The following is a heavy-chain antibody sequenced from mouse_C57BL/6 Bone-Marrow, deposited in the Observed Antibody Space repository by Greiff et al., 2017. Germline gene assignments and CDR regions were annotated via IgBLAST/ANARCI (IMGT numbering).Heavy chain of an antibody. CDR1: GYAFSSYW. CDR3: ARWGYYGSSSNWYFDV. CDR2: IYPGDGDT. Sequence: VQLQQSGAELVKPGASVKISCKASGYAFSSYWMNWVKQRPGKGLEWIGQIYPGDGDTNYNGKFKGKATLTADKSSSTAYMQLSSLTSEDSAVYFCARWGYYGSSSNWYFDVWGTGTTVTVSS. D-gene: IGHD1-1*01. V-gene: IGHV1-80*01. J-gene: IGHJ1*03.